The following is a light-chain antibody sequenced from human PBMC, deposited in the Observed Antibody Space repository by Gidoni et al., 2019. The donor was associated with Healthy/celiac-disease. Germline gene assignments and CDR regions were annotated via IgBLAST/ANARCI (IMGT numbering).Light chain of an antibody. CDR1: SSDVGSYNL. CDR2: EVS. V-gene: IGLV2-23*02. J-gene: IGLJ3*02. CDR3: CSYAGSSTLV. Sequence: SALPQPDSVSGSPGQSITSSCPGTSSDVGSYNLVSWYQQHPGKAPKLMIYEVSKRPSGVSNRFSGSKSGNTASLTISWLHAEDDADYYCCSYAGSSTLVFGGGTKLTVL.